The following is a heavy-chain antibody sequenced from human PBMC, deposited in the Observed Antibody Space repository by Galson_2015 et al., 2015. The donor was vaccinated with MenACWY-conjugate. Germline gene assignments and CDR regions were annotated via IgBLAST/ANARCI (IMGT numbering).Heavy chain of an antibody. CDR2: IYYSGST. V-gene: IGHV4-39*07. CDR1: GGSISSSSYY. D-gene: IGHD4-11*01. CDR3: ASLTPDTVTGRFNWFDP. J-gene: IGHJ5*02. Sequence: SETLSLTCTVSGGSISSSSYYWGWIRQPPGKGLEWIGSIYYSGSTYYNPSLKSRVTISVDTSKNQFSLKLSSVTAADTAVYYCASLTPDTVTGRFNWFDPWGQGTLVTVSS.